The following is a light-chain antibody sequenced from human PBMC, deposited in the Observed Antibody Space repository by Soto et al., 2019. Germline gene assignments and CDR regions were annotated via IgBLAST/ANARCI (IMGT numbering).Light chain of an antibody. V-gene: IGKV3-15*01. Sequence: EIVMTQSPVTLSVWPGERATLSCRASQSVGSNLAWYQQKPGQAPRLLVFSSSTRATDVPARFTGSGSGTEFTLTVSSLQSEDVAVYFCQHYTQWPRFTFGQGTRLEIK. J-gene: IGKJ2*01. CDR3: QHYTQWPRFT. CDR1: QSVGSN. CDR2: SSS.